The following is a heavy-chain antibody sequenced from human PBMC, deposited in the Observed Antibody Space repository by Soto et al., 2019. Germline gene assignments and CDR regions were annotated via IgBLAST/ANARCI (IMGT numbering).Heavy chain of an antibody. D-gene: IGHD3-22*01. Sequence: SETLSLTCTVSGGSISSYYWSWIRQLPGKGLEWIGYIYYSGSTNYNPSLKSRVTISVDTSKNQFSLKLSSVTAADTAVYYCVRALDYYGSSGYFDYWGQGTLVTVSS. CDR2: IYYSGST. J-gene: IGHJ4*02. CDR3: VRALDYYGSSGYFDY. V-gene: IGHV4-59*01. CDR1: GGSISSYY.